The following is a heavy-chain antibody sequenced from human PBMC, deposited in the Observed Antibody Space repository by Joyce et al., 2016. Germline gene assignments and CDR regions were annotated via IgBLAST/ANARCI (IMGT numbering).Heavy chain of an antibody. CDR2: ISYDGSKK. J-gene: IGHJ4*02. CDR1: GFTFSSHP. V-gene: IGHV3-30*04. D-gene: IGHD3-10*01. Sequence: QVQLVESGGGVVQPGRSLTLSCAVAGFTFSSHPMHWVRQAPGKGLEGVAVISYDGSKKDYVDSVKGRFTVSRDNSKNTLYLQMNSLRNDDTAMYYCARDLYSYGSGSFTDYLDSWGQGTLVTVSS. CDR3: ARDLYSYGSGSFTDYLDS.